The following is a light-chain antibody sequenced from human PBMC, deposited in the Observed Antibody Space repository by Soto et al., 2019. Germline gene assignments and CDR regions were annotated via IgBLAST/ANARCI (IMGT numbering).Light chain of an antibody. CDR1: QDISNY. CDR2: DAS. V-gene: IGKV1-33*01. J-gene: IGKJ4*01. CDR3: QQYDNLPLT. Sequence: DIQMTQSPSSLSASVGDRVTITCQASQDISNYLNWYQQKPGKAPKLLIYDASNLETGVPSRFSGSGSGTDFTFTISSLQPEDIATHYCQQYDNLPLTFGGGTKV.